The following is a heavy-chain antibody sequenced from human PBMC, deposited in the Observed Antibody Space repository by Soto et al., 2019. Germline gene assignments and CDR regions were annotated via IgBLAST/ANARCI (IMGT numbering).Heavy chain of an antibody. J-gene: IGHJ3*02. CDR3: TTAPYYYDSSGYSSAFDI. Sequence: GGSLRLSCAASGFTFSNAWISWVRQAPGKGLEWVGRIKSKTDGGTTDYAAPVKGRFTISRDDSKNTLYLQMNSLKTEDTAVYYCTTAPYYYDSSGYSSAFDIWGQGTMVTVSS. D-gene: IGHD3-22*01. V-gene: IGHV3-15*01. CDR2: IKSKTDGGTT. CDR1: GFTFSNAW.